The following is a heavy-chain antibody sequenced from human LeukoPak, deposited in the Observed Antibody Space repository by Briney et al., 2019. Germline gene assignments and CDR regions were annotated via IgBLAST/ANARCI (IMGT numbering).Heavy chain of an antibody. Sequence: PGGSLTLSCAASGCTISTYAMSWVRLARGKALEWVTANSSSGASTYYRDSVSGRFTIARDNSKSTLYLQMYSLRAEDSPLYYCAKDSGSSPTAIDYWGQGTLVTVSS. CDR1: GCTISTYA. CDR2: NSSSGAST. J-gene: IGHJ4*01. D-gene: IGHD2-21*02. CDR3: AKDSGSSPTAIDY. V-gene: IGHV3-23*02.